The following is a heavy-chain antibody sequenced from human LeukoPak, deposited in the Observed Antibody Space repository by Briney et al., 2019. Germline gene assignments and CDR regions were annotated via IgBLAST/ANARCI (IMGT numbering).Heavy chain of an antibody. Sequence: ASVKVSCKASGGTFSSYAISWVRQAPGQGLEWMGGIIPNFGTANYAQKFQGRVTITADESTSTAYMELSSLRSEDTAVYYCARSSTVTHEDAFDIWGQGTMVTVSS. CDR2: IIPNFGTA. V-gene: IGHV1-69*13. CDR3: ARSSTVTHEDAFDI. D-gene: IGHD4-17*01. CDR1: GGTFSSYA. J-gene: IGHJ3*02.